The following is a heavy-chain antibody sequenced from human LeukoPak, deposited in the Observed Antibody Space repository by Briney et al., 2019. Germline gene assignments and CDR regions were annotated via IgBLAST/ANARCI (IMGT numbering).Heavy chain of an antibody. Sequence: GGSLRLSCAASGFTFSSYEMNWVRHAPGKGLEWVSYISSSGSTIYYADSVKGRFTISRDNSKNTLYLQMNNLRADDTAVYFCARYYVVTTRWFDPWGQGTLVTVSS. CDR2: ISSSGSTI. D-gene: IGHD2/OR15-2a*01. V-gene: IGHV3-48*03. CDR1: GFTFSSYE. CDR3: ARYYVVTTRWFDP. J-gene: IGHJ5*02.